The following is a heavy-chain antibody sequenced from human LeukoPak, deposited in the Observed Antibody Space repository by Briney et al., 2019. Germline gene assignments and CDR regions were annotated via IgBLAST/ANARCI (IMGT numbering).Heavy chain of an antibody. J-gene: IGHJ3*02. CDR2: ISSSGSTI. V-gene: IGHV3-11*01. CDR3: ARGLGYCSGGSCPRRAFDI. D-gene: IGHD2-15*01. CDR1: GFTFSDYY. Sequence: GGSLRLSCAASGFTFSDYYMSWIRQAPGKGLEWVSFISSSGSTIYYADSMKGRFTISRDNAENSVYLQMNSLRAEDTAVYYCARGLGYCSGGSCPRRAFDIWGQGTVVTVSS.